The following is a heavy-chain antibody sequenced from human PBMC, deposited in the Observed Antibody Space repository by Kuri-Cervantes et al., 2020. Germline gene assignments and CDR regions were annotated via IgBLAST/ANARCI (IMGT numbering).Heavy chain of an antibody. Sequence: ASVKVSCKASGYIFFTYGVSWVRQAPGQGLEWMGWINTNDGDTSYAQKLQGRVTMTTDTSTSTAYMELRSLRSDDTAVYYCARGPVRYDILTGSNAFDIWGQGTMVTVSS. J-gene: IGHJ3*02. D-gene: IGHD3-9*01. V-gene: IGHV1-18*01. CDR3: ARGPVRYDILTGSNAFDI. CDR2: INTNDGDT. CDR1: GYIFFTYG.